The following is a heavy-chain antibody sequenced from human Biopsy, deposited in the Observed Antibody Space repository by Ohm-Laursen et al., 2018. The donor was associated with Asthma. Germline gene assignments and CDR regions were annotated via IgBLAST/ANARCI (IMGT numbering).Heavy chain of an antibody. V-gene: IGHV3-30-3*01. CDR3: ARTFHFWSPYHAEHYQL. CDR2: IFFDGSNK. CDR1: GFTFHNYV. J-gene: IGHJ1*01. Sequence: RSLRPSCSASGFTFHNYVMHWVRQAPGKGLEWVAGIFFDGSNKYYADSVKGRFTISRDNAKNSLYLQMNSLRAEDTAVYYCARTFHFWSPYHAEHYQLWGQGTLVTVPS. D-gene: IGHD3-3*02.